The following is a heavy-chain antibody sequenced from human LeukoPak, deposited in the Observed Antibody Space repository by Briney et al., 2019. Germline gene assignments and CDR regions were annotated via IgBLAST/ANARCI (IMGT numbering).Heavy chain of an antibody. CDR1: GGSISSYH. Sequence: PSETLSLTCTVSGGSISSYHWSWIRQPAGKGLEWIGRIYTSGSTNYNPSLKSRVTMSVDTSKNQFSLKLSSVTAADTAVYYCAREGSGYSYGPVFDYWGQGTLVTVSS. CDR2: IYTSGST. CDR3: AREGSGYSYGPVFDY. V-gene: IGHV4-4*07. D-gene: IGHD5-18*01. J-gene: IGHJ4*02.